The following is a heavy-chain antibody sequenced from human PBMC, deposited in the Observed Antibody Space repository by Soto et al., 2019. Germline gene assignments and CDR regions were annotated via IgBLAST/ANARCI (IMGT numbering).Heavy chain of an antibody. Sequence: ASVKVSCKASGYIFTCYVISWVRQAPGQGLQWMGWVSAYNGNTNYAQKFQGRVTMTTDTSTSTAYMELRSLRSDDTAVYYCARGGYCSSTSCYDLTPYYGMDVWGQGTTVTVSS. CDR3: ARGGYCSSTSCYDLTPYYGMDV. CDR1: GYIFTCYV. D-gene: IGHD2-2*03. CDR2: VSAYNGNT. J-gene: IGHJ6*02. V-gene: IGHV1-18*01.